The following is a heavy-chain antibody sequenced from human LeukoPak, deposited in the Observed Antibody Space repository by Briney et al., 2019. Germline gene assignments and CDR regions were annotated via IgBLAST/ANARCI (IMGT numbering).Heavy chain of an antibody. Sequence: PAGSLRLSCAASGFTFSSYSMNWVRPAPGKGLEWVSYISSASNTIYYADSVKGRFTVAKDNAKNSLYLQMNSLRAEDTAMYYCARDGWFGDYNWFDPWGQGTLVTVSS. CDR1: GFTFSSYS. CDR3: ARDGWFGDYNWFDP. J-gene: IGHJ5*02. D-gene: IGHD3-10*01. V-gene: IGHV3-48*01. CDR2: ISSASNTI.